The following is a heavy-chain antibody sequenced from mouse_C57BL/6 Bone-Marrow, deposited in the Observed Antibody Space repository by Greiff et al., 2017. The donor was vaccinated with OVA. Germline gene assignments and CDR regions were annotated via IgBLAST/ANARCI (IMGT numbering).Heavy chain of an antibody. D-gene: IGHD3-1*01. CDR2: ISNGGGST. Sequence: EVQLQESGGGLVQPGGSLKLSCAASGFTFSDYYMYWVRQTPEKRLEWVAYISNGGGSTYYPDTVKGRFTISRDNAKNTLYLQMSRLKSEDTAMYYCARGGYYWGQGTLVTVSA. J-gene: IGHJ3*01. V-gene: IGHV5-12*01. CDR3: ARGGYY. CDR1: GFTFSDYY.